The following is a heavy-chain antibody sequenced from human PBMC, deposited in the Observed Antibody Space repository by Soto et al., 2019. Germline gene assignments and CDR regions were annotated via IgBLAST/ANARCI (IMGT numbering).Heavy chain of an antibody. J-gene: IGHJ6*03. D-gene: IGHD6-6*01. Sequence: QVQLLQSGAEVKKPGASVKVSCKASGYTFTNYGITWVRQAPGQGLEWMGWISAYNGDTHYTQRLQGRVTMTTDTSTSTAYMELRGLRSDDTAVYYCASVRQLVGYFYYYLDVWGTGTTVNVS. CDR1: GYTFTNYG. CDR3: ASVRQLVGYFYYYLDV. V-gene: IGHV1-18*01. CDR2: ISAYNGDT.